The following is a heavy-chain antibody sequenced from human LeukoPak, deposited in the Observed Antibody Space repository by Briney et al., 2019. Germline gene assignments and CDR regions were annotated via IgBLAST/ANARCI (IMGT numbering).Heavy chain of an antibody. Sequence: SETLSLTCTVSGGSISSYYWSWIRQPPGKGLEWIWYIYYSGSTNYNPSLKSRVTISVDTSKNQFSLKLSSVTAADTAVYYCARQPGRWLGIDYWGQGTLVTVSS. CDR1: GGSISSYY. CDR3: ARQPGRWLGIDY. J-gene: IGHJ4*02. CDR2: IYYSGST. V-gene: IGHV4-59*08. D-gene: IGHD4-23*01.